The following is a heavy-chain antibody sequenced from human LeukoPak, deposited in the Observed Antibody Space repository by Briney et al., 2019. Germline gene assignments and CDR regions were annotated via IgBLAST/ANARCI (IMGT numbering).Heavy chain of an antibody. D-gene: IGHD6-6*01. V-gene: IGHV3-30*18. CDR1: GFTFSQYG. J-gene: IGHJ6*02. CDR3: AKDDSSAAFYFYFNGMDV. Sequence: GGSLRLSCAASGFTFSQYGTHWVRQAPGNGLEWVAVISSDGNSKFYADSVKGRITISRDNSKNMLSLQMYSLKSEDTAVYYCAKDDSSAAFYFYFNGMDVWGQGTTVTVSS. CDR2: ISSDGNSK.